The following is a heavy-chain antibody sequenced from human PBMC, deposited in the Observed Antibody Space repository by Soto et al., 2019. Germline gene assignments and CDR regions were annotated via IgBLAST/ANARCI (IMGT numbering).Heavy chain of an antibody. V-gene: IGHV3-30*18. D-gene: IGHD1-20*01. CDR3: TKDRQSIIIPSAIGYFDF. CDR1: GFTFSAYA. CDR2: ISYDGSNK. Sequence: QVQLVESGGGVVQPGRSLRLSCAASGFTFSAYAMHWVRQAPGKGLEWVAVISYDGSNKYYAVSVKVRFSISRDKDTLFLQMNSLRPEDTAVYFCTKDRQSIIIPSAIGYFDFWGQGSLVTVSS. J-gene: IGHJ4*02.